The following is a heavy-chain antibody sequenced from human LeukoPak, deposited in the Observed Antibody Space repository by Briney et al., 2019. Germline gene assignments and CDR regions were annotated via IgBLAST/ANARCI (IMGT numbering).Heavy chain of an antibody. J-gene: IGHJ4*02. CDR1: GFTFSSYW. CDR2: IKQDGSEK. CDR3: ARDYRGYRAPYYFDY. Sequence: GGSLRFSCAASGFTFSSYWMSWVRQAPGKGLEWVANIKQDGSEKYYVDSVKGRFTISRDNAKNSLYLQMNSLRAEDTAVYYCARDYRGYRAPYYFDYWGQGTLVTVSS. D-gene: IGHD2-15*01. V-gene: IGHV3-7*01.